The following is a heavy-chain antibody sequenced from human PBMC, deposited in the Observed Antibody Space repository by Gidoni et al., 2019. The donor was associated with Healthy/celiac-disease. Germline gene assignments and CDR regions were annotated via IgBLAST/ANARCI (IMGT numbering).Heavy chain of an antibody. D-gene: IGHD3-22*01. CDR2: IYYSGST. CDR3: ARGFFTTQAAFDI. V-gene: IGHV4-59*01. J-gene: IGHJ3*02. Sequence: VQLPESGPGLVKPSATLSLTCTVPGGPSSSYYWSWIRQPPGKGLEWIGYIYYSGSTNYNPSLKSRVTISVDTSKNQFSLKLSSVTAADTAVYYCARGFFTTQAAFDIWGQGTMVTVSS. CDR1: GGPSSSYY.